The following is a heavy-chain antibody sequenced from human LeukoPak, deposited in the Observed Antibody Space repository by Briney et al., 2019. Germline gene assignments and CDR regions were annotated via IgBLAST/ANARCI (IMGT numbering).Heavy chain of an antibody. D-gene: IGHD2/OR15-2a*01. CDR3: ARGGSLYDASYYYFLDV. CDR1: GFTFRNYD. J-gene: IGHJ6*03. Sequence: GGSLRLSCAASGFTFRNYDMHWVRQASGKGLEWVSAIDTAGDRSYPVSVKGRFTISRENDKNSLFLQMNNLSAGDAALYYCARGGSLYDASYYYFLDVWGKGTRVTVSS. CDR2: IDTAGDR. V-gene: IGHV3-13*01.